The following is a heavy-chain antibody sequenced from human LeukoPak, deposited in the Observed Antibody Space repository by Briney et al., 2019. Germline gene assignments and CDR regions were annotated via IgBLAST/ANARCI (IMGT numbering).Heavy chain of an antibody. D-gene: IGHD5-12*01. CDR2: IRSKAYGGTT. Sequence: GGSLRLSCTASGFTFGDYAMTWVRQAPGKGLEWVGFIRSKAYGGTTDFAASVKGRFIISRDDSKSIAYLQMNSLKTEDTAVYYCTAYDPSDYYGMDVWGQGTTVTV. J-gene: IGHJ6*02. CDR1: GFTFGDYA. V-gene: IGHV3-49*04. CDR3: TAYDPSDYYGMDV.